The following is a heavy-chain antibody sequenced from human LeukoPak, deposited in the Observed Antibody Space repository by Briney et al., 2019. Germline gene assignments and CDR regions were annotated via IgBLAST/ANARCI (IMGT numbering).Heavy chain of an antibody. CDR2: IKQDGSEK. J-gene: IGHJ5*02. D-gene: IGHD2-2*01. CDR3: AREGSTVYCSSTSCYGDWFDP. V-gene: IGHV3-7*01. Sequence: GGSLRLSCAASGFTFSSYWMSWVRQAPGKGLEWVANIKQDGSEKYYVDSVKVRFTISRDNAKNSLYLQMNSLRAEDTAVYYCAREGSTVYCSSTSCYGDWFDPWGQGTLVTVPS. CDR1: GFTFSSYW.